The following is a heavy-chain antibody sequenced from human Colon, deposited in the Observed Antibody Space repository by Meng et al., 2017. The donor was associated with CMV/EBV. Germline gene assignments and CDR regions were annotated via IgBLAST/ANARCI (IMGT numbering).Heavy chain of an antibody. Sequence: GESLKISCAASGFSFSTYSMNWVRQAPGKGLEWVSSISYSSGYIYYADSVKGRFTISRDDAKKSLYLQMNSLRAEDTAVYYCAKTHLYCGGDCYSSYFDYWGQGTLVTVSS. CDR2: ISYSSGYI. D-gene: IGHD2-21*01. CDR1: GFSFSTYS. V-gene: IGHV3-21*01. CDR3: AKTHLYCGGDCYSSYFDY. J-gene: IGHJ4*02.